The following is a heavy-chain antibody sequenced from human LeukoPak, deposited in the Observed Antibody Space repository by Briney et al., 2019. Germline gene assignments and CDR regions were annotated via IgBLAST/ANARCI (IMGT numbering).Heavy chain of an antibody. V-gene: IGHV3-49*03. CDR2: IRNKASGGTT. CDR3: AKYYDSSGFSYFDY. Sequence: GGSLRLSCTASGFSFSDYPMSWFRQAPGKGLEWVGFIRNKASGGTTEYAASVKGRFSISRDDSKRIAFLQMNSLRAEDTAIYYCAKYYDSSGFSYFDYWGQGTLVTVSS. J-gene: IGHJ4*02. D-gene: IGHD3-22*01. CDR1: GFSFSDYP.